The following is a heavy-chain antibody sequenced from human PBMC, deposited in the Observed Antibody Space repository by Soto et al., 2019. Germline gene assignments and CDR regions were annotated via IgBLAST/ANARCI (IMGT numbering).Heavy chain of an antibody. D-gene: IGHD2-15*01. CDR2: VSIGGST. CDR3: AKRRGAGGQFDY. Sequence: VGSLRLSCAASGFTFSSYAMGWVRQGPGKGLEWVAVVSIGGSTHYADSVRGRFTISRDNSKNTLSLQMNSLTAEDTAVYFCAKRRGAGGQFDYWGQGALVTVSS. CDR1: GFTFSSYA. J-gene: IGHJ4*02. V-gene: IGHV3-23*01.